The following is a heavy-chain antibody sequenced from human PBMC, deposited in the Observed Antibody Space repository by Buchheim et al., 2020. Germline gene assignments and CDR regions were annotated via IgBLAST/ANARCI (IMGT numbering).Heavy chain of an antibody. Sequence: QVQLVESGGGVVQPGRSLRLSCAASGFTFSSYGMHWVRQAPGKGLEWVAVIWYDGSNKYYADSVKGRFTISRDNAKNSLYLQMNSLRAEDTAVYYCARDRTTVTTEGDYYYGMDVWGQGTT. CDR1: GFTFSSYG. D-gene: IGHD4-17*01. CDR3: ARDRTTVTTEGDYYYGMDV. J-gene: IGHJ6*02. CDR2: IWYDGSNK. V-gene: IGHV3-33*01.